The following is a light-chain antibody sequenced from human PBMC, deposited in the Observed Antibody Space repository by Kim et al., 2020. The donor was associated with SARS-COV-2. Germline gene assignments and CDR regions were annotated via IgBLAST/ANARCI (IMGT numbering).Light chain of an antibody. CDR2: VAS. V-gene: IGKV1D-13*01. Sequence: ASIVGRVTVTCRASLDINAAVAWYLQRPGRSPTVLISVASTLQVVVPSRFSGRVSVTHFTLSIDNVQPEDFVTYFCQRFVKYPITFFQGTRLEIK. CDR3: QRFVKYPIT. CDR1: LDINAA. J-gene: IGKJ5*01.